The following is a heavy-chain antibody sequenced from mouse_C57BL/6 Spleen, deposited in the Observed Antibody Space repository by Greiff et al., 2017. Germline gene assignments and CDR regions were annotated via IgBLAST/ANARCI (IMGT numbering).Heavy chain of an antibody. CDR1: GYTFTDYE. CDR2: IDPETGGT. V-gene: IGHV1-15*01. CDR3: TRSGDGYAGNCDY. Sequence: QVQLQQSGAELVRPGASVTLSCKASGYTFTDYEMHWVKQTPVHGLEWIGAIDPETGGTAYNQKFKGKAILTADKSSSTAYMELRSLTSEDSAVYYCTRSGDGYAGNCDYWGQGTTLTVSS. J-gene: IGHJ2*01. D-gene: IGHD2-3*01.